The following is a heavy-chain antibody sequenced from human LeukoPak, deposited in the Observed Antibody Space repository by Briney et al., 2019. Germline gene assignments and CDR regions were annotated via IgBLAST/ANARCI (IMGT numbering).Heavy chain of an antibody. J-gene: IGHJ4*02. V-gene: IGHV3-23*01. CDR3: ATSYVPATADFDY. Sequence: GSLRLSCAASGFTLSSYAMSWVRQAPGKGLEWVSAISGSGGSTYYADSVKGRFTISRDNSKNTLYLQMNSLRAEDTAVYYCATSYVPATADFDYWGQGTLVTVSS. CDR1: GFTLSSYA. D-gene: IGHD2-21*02. CDR2: ISGSGGST.